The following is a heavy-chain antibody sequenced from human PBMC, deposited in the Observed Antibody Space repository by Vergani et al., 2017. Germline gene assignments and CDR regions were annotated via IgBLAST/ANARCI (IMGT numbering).Heavy chain of an antibody. D-gene: IGHD6-19*01. CDR1: GFTFSSYA. CDR2: ISGSGGST. CDR3: AKGYSSGWYYFDY. Sequence: EVQLLESGGGLVQPGGSLRLSCAASGFTFSSYAMSWVRQAPGKGLEWVSGISGSGGSTYYADSVKGRFTISRDNSKNTLYLQRNSLRAEDTAVYYCAKGYSSGWYYFDYWGQGTLVTGSS. J-gene: IGHJ4*02. V-gene: IGHV3-23*01.